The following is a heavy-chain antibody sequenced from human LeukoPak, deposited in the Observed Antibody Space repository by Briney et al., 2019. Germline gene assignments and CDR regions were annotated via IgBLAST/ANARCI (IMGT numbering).Heavy chain of an antibody. CDR3: ARARVVTKWIDY. Sequence: PGGSLRLSCAVSGVTFSSYWMSWVRQAPGKGLEWVANIKQDGSEKYYVDSVKGRFTISRDNAKNSLYLQMNSLRAEDTAVYYCARARVVTKWIDYWGQGTLVTVSS. V-gene: IGHV3-7*03. J-gene: IGHJ4*02. D-gene: IGHD2-21*02. CDR2: IKQDGSEK. CDR1: GVTFSSYW.